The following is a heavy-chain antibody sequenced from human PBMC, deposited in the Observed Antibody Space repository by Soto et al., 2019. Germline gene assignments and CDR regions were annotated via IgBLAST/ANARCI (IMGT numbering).Heavy chain of an antibody. D-gene: IGHD6-13*01. V-gene: IGHV6-1*01. CDR3: ARDPIAAPYFFDY. CDR1: GDSVSSSRAA. CDR2: TYFRSKWYS. J-gene: IGHJ4*02. Sequence: SQTLSHTCIISGDSVSSSRAAWNWIRQSPSRGLEWLGRTYFRSKWYSDYAVSVKSRITINPDTSKNQFSLQLNSVTPEDTAVYYCARDPIAAPYFFDYWGQGTLVTVSS.